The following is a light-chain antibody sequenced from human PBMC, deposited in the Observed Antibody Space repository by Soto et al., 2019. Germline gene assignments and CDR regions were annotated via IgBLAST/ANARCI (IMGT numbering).Light chain of an antibody. CDR3: QEYDGAPPIT. CDR1: QSVRSER. CDR2: DAS. J-gene: IGKJ5*01. Sequence: SVLTLSTDTLSLSPGERATLSCRASQSVRSERLAWYQQKRGQAPTLLIFDASSRASGTPERFSGSGSGTDFTLTISRLEPEDFAVHYCQEYDGAPPITFGLGTRLEIK. V-gene: IGKV3-20*01.